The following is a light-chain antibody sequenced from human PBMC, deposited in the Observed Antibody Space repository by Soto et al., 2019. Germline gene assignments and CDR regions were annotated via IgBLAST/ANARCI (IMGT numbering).Light chain of an antibody. Sequence: EIVLTQSPGTLPLSPGERATLSCRASQTVGSGYLAWYQQKPGQAPRLLIHTASSRATGIPDRFSGSGSGTDFTLTISRLEPEDFALYYCQQYSNSPYTFGQGSKLEIK. V-gene: IGKV3-20*01. CDR1: QTVGSGY. J-gene: IGKJ2*01. CDR2: TAS. CDR3: QQYSNSPYT.